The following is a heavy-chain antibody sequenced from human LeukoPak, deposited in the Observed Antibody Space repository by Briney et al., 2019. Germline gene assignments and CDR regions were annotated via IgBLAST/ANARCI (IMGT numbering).Heavy chain of an antibody. Sequence: SSETLSLTCTVSGGSISSYYWSWIRQPPGKGLEWIGYIYYSGSTNYNPSLKSRVTISVDTSKNQFSLKLSSVTAADTAVYYCARGAKLTRWFDPWGQGTLATVSS. D-gene: IGHD1-14*01. V-gene: IGHV4-59*01. J-gene: IGHJ5*02. CDR1: GGSISSYY. CDR3: ARGAKLTRWFDP. CDR2: IYYSGST.